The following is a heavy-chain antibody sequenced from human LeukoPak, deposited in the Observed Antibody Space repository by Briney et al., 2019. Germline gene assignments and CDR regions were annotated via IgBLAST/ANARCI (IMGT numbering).Heavy chain of an antibody. CDR2: ISSSGDTT. V-gene: IGHV3-23*01. CDR1: GFTFSSYW. Sequence: PGGSLRLSCAASGFTFSSYWMHWVRQAPGKGLEWVSVISSSGDTTYYSDSVKGRFIISRDNSKNTLYLQMNSLRAEDTAVYYCAKAGIAVPATPEYCGQGTQVTVSS. J-gene: IGHJ4*02. D-gene: IGHD6-19*01. CDR3: AKAGIAVPATPEY.